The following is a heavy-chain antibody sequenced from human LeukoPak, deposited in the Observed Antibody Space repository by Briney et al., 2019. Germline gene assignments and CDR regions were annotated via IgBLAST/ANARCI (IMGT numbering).Heavy chain of an antibody. J-gene: IGHJ4*02. CDR1: GFTFDDYG. CDR2: INGNGGST. D-gene: IGHD6-13*01. V-gene: IGHV3-20*04. CDR3: ARDLSDHPIAAAGIYDY. Sequence: GGSLRLSCAASGFTFDDYGMSWVRQAPGKGLEWVSGINGNGGSTGYADSVKGRFTISRDNAKNSLYLQMNSLRAEDTALYYCARDLSDHPIAAAGIYDYWGQGTLVTVSS.